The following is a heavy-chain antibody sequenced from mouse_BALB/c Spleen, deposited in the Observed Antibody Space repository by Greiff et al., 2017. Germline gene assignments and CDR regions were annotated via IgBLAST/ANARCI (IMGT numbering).Heavy chain of an antibody. D-gene: IGHD1-1*01. CDR2: ISSGGGST. V-gene: IGHV5-12-1*01. CDR1: GFAFSSYD. Sequence: EVNVVESGGGLVKPGGSLKLSCAASGFAFSSYDMSWVRQTPEKRLEWVAYISSGGGSTYYPDTVKGRFTISRDNAKNTLYLQMSSLKSEDTAMYYCARHVYYYGSPYFDYWGQGTTLTVSS. CDR3: ARHVYYYGSPYFDY. J-gene: IGHJ2*01.